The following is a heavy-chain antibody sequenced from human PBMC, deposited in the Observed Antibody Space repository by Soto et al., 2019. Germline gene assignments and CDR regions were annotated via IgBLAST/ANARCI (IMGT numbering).Heavy chain of an antibody. CDR3: AGTRHKNRNYYYYGMDV. CDR2: IIPIFGTA. CDR1: GGTFSSYA. Sequence: SVKVSCKASGGTFSSYAISWVRQATGQGLEWMGGIIPIFGTANYAQKFQGRVTITADESTSTAYMELSSLRSEDTAVYYCAGTRHKNRNYYYYGMDVWGQGTTVTVSS. V-gene: IGHV1-69*13. J-gene: IGHJ6*02.